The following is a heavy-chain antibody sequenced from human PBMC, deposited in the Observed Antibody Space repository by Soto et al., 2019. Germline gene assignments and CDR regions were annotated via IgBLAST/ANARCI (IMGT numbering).Heavy chain of an antibody. J-gene: IGHJ4*02. CDR2: IHGGGNSA. Sequence: EVQLLESGGDLVQPGRSLRLSCAASGFTFSGYVMSWVRQAPGKGLEWVSVIHGGGNSAYYADSVKGRFTISRDNSKNTLYLQMSSLRGEDTAVYYCAKNRARVTTSWHFDYWGQGTLVTVSS. CDR3: AKNRARVTTSWHFDY. CDR1: GFTFSGYV. V-gene: IGHV3-23*01. D-gene: IGHD4-17*01.